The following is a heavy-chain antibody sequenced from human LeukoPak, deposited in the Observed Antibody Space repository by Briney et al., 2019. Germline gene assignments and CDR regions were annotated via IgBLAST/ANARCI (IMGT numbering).Heavy chain of an antibody. CDR2: ISSSSSYI. J-gene: IGHJ4*02. D-gene: IGHD3-22*01. CDR1: GFTFSSYS. Sequence: GGSLRLSCAASGFTFSSYSMNWVRQAPGKGLEWASSISSSSSYIYYADSVKGRFTISRDNAKNSLYLQMNSLRAEDTAVYYCARGDSSGYYPYYFDYWGQGTLVTVSS. CDR3: ARGDSSGYYPYYFDY. V-gene: IGHV3-21*01.